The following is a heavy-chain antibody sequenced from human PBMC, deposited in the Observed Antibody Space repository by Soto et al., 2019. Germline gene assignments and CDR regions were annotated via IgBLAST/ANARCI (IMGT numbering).Heavy chain of an antibody. V-gene: IGHV3-74*01. CDR2: VSSDGSST. CDR1: GFTFSSYW. D-gene: IGHD5-12*01. J-gene: IGHJ4*02. Sequence: EVQLVESGGGLVQPGESLRLSCAASGFTFSSYWMHWIRQAPGKGLVWVSRVSSDGSSTVYANFVKGRLTISRDNAKNTLYLQMNSLSDEDTAVYYCARGLPNFSSFDSWGQGTLVTVSS. CDR3: ARGLPNFSSFDS.